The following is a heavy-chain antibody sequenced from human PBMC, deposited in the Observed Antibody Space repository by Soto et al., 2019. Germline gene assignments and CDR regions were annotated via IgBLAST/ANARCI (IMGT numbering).Heavy chain of an antibody. CDR2: MFYSGLT. V-gene: IGHV4-39*01. Sequence: LSLTCSVSGYSVSSSDYYWAWIRQPPGKGLEWIGSMFYSGLTYYNPSLKSRVTLSVDTSKNQFSVRLNSVTAADTAVYYCAPLTVSLSGPYGIHVWGQGTTVTVSS. J-gene: IGHJ6*02. CDR3: APLTVSLSGPYGIHV. D-gene: IGHD2-15*01. CDR1: GYSVSSSDYY.